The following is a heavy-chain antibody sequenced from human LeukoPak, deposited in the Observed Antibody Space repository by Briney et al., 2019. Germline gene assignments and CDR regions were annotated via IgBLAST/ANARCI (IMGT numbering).Heavy chain of an antibody. J-gene: IGHJ4*02. D-gene: IGHD3-16*02. Sequence: PSETLSFTCAVDGGSFSGYYWSWIRQPPGKGLEWIGEINHSGGTNYNPSLKSRVTISVDTSKNQFSLNLSSVTAADTAVYYCARGGMITFGGVINLDFDYWGQGTLVTVSS. V-gene: IGHV4-34*01. CDR1: GGSFSGYY. CDR3: ARGGMITFGGVINLDFDY. CDR2: INHSGGT.